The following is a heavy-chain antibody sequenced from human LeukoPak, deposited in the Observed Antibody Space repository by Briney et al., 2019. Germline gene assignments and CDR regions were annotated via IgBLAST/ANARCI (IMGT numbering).Heavy chain of an antibody. CDR2: INTNSGGT. D-gene: IGHD3-3*01. V-gene: IGHV1-2*02. CDR3: ARDDQNYYDLWSGYYWIPPYYYYYYMDV. Sequence: AASLNGSCQGSVYTFTGEYMHWGRQAPRQELEWRGWINTNSGGTNYTQKFQGRVTMTRDTSISTAYMELSRLRSDDTAVYYCARDDQNYYDLWSGYYWIPPYYYYYYMDVWGKGTTVTVSS. J-gene: IGHJ6*03. CDR1: VYTFTGEY.